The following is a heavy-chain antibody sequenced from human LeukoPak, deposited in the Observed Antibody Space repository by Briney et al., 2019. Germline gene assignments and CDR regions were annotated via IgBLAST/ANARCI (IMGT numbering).Heavy chain of an antibody. CDR2: ISSSSSTI. CDR3: ARDKYMSGHVGSLFDP. J-gene: IGHJ5*02. D-gene: IGHD1-1*01. CDR1: GFTFSTYN. V-gene: IGHV3-48*02. Sequence: GGSLRLSCAASGFTFSTYNMNWVRQAPGKGLEWVSYISSSSSTIYYANSVKGRFTISRDNAKNSLYLQMNSLRDEDTAVYYCARDKYMSGHVGSLFDPWGQGTLVIVSS.